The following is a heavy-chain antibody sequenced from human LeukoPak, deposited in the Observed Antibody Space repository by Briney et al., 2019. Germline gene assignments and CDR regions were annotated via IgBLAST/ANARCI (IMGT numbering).Heavy chain of an antibody. CDR3: ARVSYGDYPTDYYYGMDV. Sequence: GSSGMVSCKASGYTFTSYYMHWVRQAPGQGLEWMGIINPIGGSTSHAQEFQGRVTMPRDTSTSTVYMELSSLRSEDTAVYYCARVSYGDYPTDYYYGMDVWGQGTTVTVS. J-gene: IGHJ6*02. CDR2: INPIGGST. V-gene: IGHV1-46*01. CDR1: GYTFTSYY. D-gene: IGHD4-17*01.